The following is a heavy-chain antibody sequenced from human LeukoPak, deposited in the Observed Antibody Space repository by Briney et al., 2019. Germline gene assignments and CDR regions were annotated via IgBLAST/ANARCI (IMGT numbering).Heavy chain of an antibody. CDR2: TSGSGGST. CDR1: GLNFSSYA. D-gene: IGHD4-17*01. Sequence: GGSLRLSCAASGLNFSSYAMSWVRQAPGKGLEWVSSTSGSGGSTDYADSVKGRFTISRDNSKNTLYLQMNSLRAEDTAVYYCAKSYGDYYYYYGMDVWGQGTTVTVSS. CDR3: AKSYGDYYYYYGMDV. J-gene: IGHJ6*02. V-gene: IGHV3-23*01.